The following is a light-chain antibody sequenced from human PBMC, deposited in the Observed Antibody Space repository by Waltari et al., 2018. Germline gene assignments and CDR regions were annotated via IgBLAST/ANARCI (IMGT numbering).Light chain of an antibody. J-gene: IGLJ2*01. V-gene: IGLV3-25*03. CDR1: TLPKQY. CDR3: QSADSSGTPVI. CDR2: KDS. Sequence: SFELTQPPSVSVSPGQTASITCSGNTLPKQYAYWYQQKPGQAPVLIMYKDSGRPSGNPERFSGSSSGTTVTLTISGVQAEDEADYYCQSADSSGTPVIFGGGTKLTVL.